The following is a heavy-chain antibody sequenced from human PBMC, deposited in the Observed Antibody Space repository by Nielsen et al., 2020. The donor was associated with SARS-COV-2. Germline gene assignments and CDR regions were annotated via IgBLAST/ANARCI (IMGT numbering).Heavy chain of an antibody. J-gene: IGHJ4*02. CDR3: ARDQDSTGLYPGTLYS. V-gene: IGHV4-30-4*01. D-gene: IGHD2-2*02. CDR2: IYNNGDA. Sequence: SETLSLTCAVSGGSTTSGDYFWSWMRQPPGKGLEWIGFIYNNGDAFYNPILKGRVAISIDTAKNQFSLKVTSVSAADTAVYYCARDQDSTGLYPGTLYSWGQGTLVTVSS. CDR1: GGSTTSGDYF.